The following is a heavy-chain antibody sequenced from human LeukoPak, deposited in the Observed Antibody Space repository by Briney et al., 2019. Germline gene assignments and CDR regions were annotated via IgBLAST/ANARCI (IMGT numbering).Heavy chain of an antibody. CDR2: IYYSGST. J-gene: IGHJ4*02. CDR3: ARHGSSYSFDS. V-gene: IGHV4-59*08. D-gene: IGHD6-13*01. CDR1: GGSITNYY. Sequence: PSETLSLTCTVSGGSITNYYWNWIRQPPGKGLEWIGYIYYSGSTNNSPSLKSRVTISVDTSKNQFSLRLTSVTAADTAVYYCARHGSSYSFDSWGQGTLVTVSS.